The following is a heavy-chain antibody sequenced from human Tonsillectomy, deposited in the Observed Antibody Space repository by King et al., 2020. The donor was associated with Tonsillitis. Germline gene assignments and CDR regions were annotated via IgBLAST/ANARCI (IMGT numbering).Heavy chain of an antibody. Sequence: QLQESGPGLVKPSETLSLTCTVSGGSISSGSHYWGWIRQPPGRGLEWIGSIYYSESTYYNPSLKSLVTISVDTSKNQFSLKLSSVTAADTAVYYCARWVDYDSSGYCFDYWGQGTLVTVSS. J-gene: IGHJ4*02. CDR1: GGSISSGSHY. D-gene: IGHD3-22*01. CDR3: ARWVDYDSSGYCFDY. CDR2: IYYSEST. V-gene: IGHV4-39*01.